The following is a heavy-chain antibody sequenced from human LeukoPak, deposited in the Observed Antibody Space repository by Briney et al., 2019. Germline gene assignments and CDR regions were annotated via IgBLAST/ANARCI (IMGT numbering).Heavy chain of an antibody. D-gene: IGHD6-13*01. CDR1: GGSISSYY. CDR2: ISYSGST. Sequence: SETRSLTSTLSGGSISSYYWGWMRQPPRKGLEWIGYISYSGSTNYNPSLKSRVIISVDTSKNQFSLKLSSVTAADTAVYYCARVIAAAEPTFDYWGQGTLVTVSS. V-gene: IGHV4-59*01. CDR3: ARVIAAAEPTFDY. J-gene: IGHJ4*02.